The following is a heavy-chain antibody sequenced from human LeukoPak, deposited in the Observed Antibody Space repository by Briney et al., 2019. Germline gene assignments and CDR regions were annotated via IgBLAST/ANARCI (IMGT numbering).Heavy chain of an antibody. J-gene: IGHJ4*02. CDR2: IYYSGSA. CDR3: ARVFEMATIRKLYYFDH. D-gene: IGHD5-24*01. CDR1: GGSIGRSSYF. V-gene: IGHV4-39*01. Sequence: TSETLSLTCRVSGGSIGRSSYFSGWIRQPPGKGPEWIGSIYYSGSAYYNPSLRRRVSISVDTSKNQFSLKFSSVTAADTAIYYSARVFEMATIRKLYYFDHWGQGTLVTVSS.